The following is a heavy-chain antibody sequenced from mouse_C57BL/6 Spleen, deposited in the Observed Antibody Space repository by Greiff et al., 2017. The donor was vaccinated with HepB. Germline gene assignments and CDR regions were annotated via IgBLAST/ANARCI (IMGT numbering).Heavy chain of an antibody. CDR1: GYTFTSYW. CDR2: IDPSDSYT. Sequence: QVQLQQPGAELVMPGASVKLSCKASGYTFTSYWMHWVKQRPGQGLEWIGEIDPSDSYTNYNQKFKGKSTLTVDKSSSTAYMQLSSRTSEDSAVYYCARCDGYYWYFDVWGTGTTVTVSS. V-gene: IGHV1-69*01. D-gene: IGHD2-3*01. CDR3: ARCDGYYWYFDV. J-gene: IGHJ1*03.